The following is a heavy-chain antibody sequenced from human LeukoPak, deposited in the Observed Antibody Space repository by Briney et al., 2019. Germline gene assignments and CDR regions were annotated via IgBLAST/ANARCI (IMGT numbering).Heavy chain of an antibody. CDR1: GLTFSSSW. CDR3: ARIPGGCYYAMDV. Sequence: GGSLRLSCAVSGLTFSSSWMDWVRQAPGKGLEWVASINPDGNKKYSADSVKGRFTISRDNAENSLYLQMNSLRDEDTAVYYCARIPGGCYYAMDVWGQGTTVTVSS. CDR2: INPDGNKK. D-gene: IGHD3-16*01. J-gene: IGHJ6*02. V-gene: IGHV3-7*01.